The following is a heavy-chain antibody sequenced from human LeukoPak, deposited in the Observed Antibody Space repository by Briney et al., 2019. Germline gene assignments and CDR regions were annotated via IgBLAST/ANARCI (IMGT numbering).Heavy chain of an antibody. D-gene: IGHD3-16*01. Sequence: GGSLRLSCAAPGFTISRKYMNWVRQAPGKGLEWVSVIYAGGSTFYADSVKGRFTVSRDNAKNSLYLQMNSLRAEDTAVYYCARDLRYYYYYGMDVWGQGTTVTVSS. J-gene: IGHJ6*02. CDR2: IYAGGST. V-gene: IGHV3-66*01. CDR3: ARDLRYYYYYGMDV. CDR1: GFTISRKY.